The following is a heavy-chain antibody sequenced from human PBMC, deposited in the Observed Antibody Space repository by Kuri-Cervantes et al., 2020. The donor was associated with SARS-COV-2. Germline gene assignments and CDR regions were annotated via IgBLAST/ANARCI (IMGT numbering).Heavy chain of an antibody. D-gene: IGHD2-2*01. CDR1: GYTFTSYY. Sequence: ASVKVSCKASGYTFTSYYMHWVRQAPGQGLEWMGIINPSGGSTSYAQKFQGRVTMTRDTSTSTVYMELSSLRSDDTAVYYCASPSHCSSTSCYHYYYYYMDVWGKGTTVTVSS. J-gene: IGHJ6*03. V-gene: IGHV1-46*01. CDR2: INPSGGST. CDR3: ASPSHCSSTSCYHYYYYYMDV.